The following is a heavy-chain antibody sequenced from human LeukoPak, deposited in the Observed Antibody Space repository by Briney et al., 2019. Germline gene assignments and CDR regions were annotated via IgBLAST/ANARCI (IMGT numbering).Heavy chain of an antibody. CDR2: ISWNSGSI. V-gene: IGHV3-9*03. J-gene: IGHJ6*03. CDR3: AKGVGATFRYYYMDV. Sequence: LRLSCAASGFTFDDYAMHWVRQAPGKGLEWVSGISWNSGSIVYADSVKGRFTISRDNAKNSLYLQMNSLRAEDMALYYCAKGVGATFRYYYMDVWGKGTTVTVSS. D-gene: IGHD1-26*01. CDR1: GFTFDDYA.